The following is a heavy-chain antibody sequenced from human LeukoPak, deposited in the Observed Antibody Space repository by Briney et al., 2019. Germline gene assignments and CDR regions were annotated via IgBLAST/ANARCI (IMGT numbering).Heavy chain of an antibody. V-gene: IGHV1-24*01. Sequence: ASVTVSCTVSGYTLTELSMHWVRQAPGKGLEWMGGFDPEDGETIYAQKFQGRVTMTEDTSTDTAYMELSSLRSEDTAVYYCATAGIVVVTYYFDYWGQGTLVTVSS. CDR1: GYTLTELS. J-gene: IGHJ4*02. CDR3: ATAGIVVVTYYFDY. D-gene: IGHD3-22*01. CDR2: FDPEDGET.